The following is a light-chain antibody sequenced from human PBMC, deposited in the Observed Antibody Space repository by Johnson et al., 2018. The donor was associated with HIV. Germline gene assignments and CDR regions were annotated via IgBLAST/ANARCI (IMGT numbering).Light chain of an antibody. CDR3: ETWDSSLSVV. J-gene: IGLJ1*01. CDR1: SSNIGNNY. V-gene: IGLV1-51*01. Sequence: QSVLTQPPSVSAAPGQKVTISCSGSSSNIGNNYVSWYQQLPGTGPKLLIYDNDKRPSGIPDRFSGSKSGTSATLGITGLQTGDEADYYCETWDSSLSVVFGTGTKVTVL. CDR2: DND.